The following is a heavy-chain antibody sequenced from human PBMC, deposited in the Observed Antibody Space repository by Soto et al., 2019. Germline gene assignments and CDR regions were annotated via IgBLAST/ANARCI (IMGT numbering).Heavy chain of an antibody. CDR2: VYPGDSDT. CDR3: AAHEPSTVRGMVRTAGLGV. J-gene: IGHJ6*04. D-gene: IGHD3-10*01. Sequence: GESLKISCKASGYTFSSYWIAWVRQMPGKGLEWMGVVYPGDSDTRYSPSLEGHVTISADKSISTAYLQWGSLKASDTAMYYCAAHEPSTVRGMVRTAGLGVWDRVTRGAASS. V-gene: IGHV5-51*01. CDR1: GYTFSSYW.